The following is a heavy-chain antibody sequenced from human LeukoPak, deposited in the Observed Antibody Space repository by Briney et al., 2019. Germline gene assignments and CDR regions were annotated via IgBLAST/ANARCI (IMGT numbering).Heavy chain of an antibody. Sequence: PGGSLRLSCAASGFTFSSYWMHWVRQAPGKGLVWVSRINSDGSSTSYADSVKGRFTISRDNAKNTLYLQMNSLRDEDTAVYYXXXXXXXXXXXXXXXDYYGMDVWGQGTTVTVSS. J-gene: IGHJ6*02. V-gene: IGHV3-74*01. CDR2: INSDGSST. CDR1: GFTFSSYW. CDR3: XXXXXXXXXXXXXXDYYGMDV.